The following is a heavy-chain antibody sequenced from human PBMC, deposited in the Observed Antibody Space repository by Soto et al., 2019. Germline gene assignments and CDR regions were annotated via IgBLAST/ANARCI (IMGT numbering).Heavy chain of an antibody. Sequence: PSETLSLTCSVSDDSINSDKYYWGWIRQPSGKGLEWIGSIYYRGNAYYNPSLQTRVTISLDKSKSQFSLKLNSVTAADSAVYFCARLEGLATISYYFDFWGPGALVTVSS. CDR1: DDSINSDKYY. D-gene: IGHD3-9*01. V-gene: IGHV4-39*01. J-gene: IGHJ4*02. CDR2: IYYRGNA. CDR3: ARLEGLATISYYFDF.